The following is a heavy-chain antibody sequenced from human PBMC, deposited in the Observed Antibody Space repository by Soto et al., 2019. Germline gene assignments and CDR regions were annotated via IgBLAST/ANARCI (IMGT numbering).Heavy chain of an antibody. CDR2: ISGSGGST. D-gene: IGHD4-17*01. V-gene: IGHV3-23*01. CDR3: AKVTGTTGSGYYYYMDV. CDR1: GFTFSSYA. J-gene: IGHJ6*03. Sequence: GGSLRLSCAASGFTFSSYAMSWVRQAPGKGLEWVSAISGSGGSTYYADSVKGRFTISRDNSKNTLYLQMNSLRAEDTAVYYCAKVTGTTGSGYYYYMDVWGKGTTVTVSS.